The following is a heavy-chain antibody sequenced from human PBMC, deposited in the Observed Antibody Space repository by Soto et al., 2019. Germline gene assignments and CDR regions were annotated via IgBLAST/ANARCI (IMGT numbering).Heavy chain of an antibody. D-gene: IGHD6-19*01. CDR3: AKDRIAVAGLYYFDY. V-gene: IGHV3-23*01. CDR1: GFTFSSYA. J-gene: IGHJ4*02. Sequence: GGSLRLSCAASGFTFSSYAMSWVRQAPGKGLEWVSAIIGIGGSTYYADSVKGRFTISRDNSKNTLYLQMNSLRAEDTAVYYCAKDRIAVAGLYYFDYWGQGTLVTVSS. CDR2: IIGIGGST.